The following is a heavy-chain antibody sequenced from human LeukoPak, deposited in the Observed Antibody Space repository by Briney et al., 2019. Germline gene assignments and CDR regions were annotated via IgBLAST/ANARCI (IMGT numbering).Heavy chain of an antibody. CDR1: GYTFTGYY. V-gene: IGHV1-2*02. Sequence: ASVKVSCKASGYTFTGYYMHWVRQAPGQGLEWTGWLNPHNGDTNYVQKFQGRVTMTRDTSISTAFMELSSLRSDDTAVYYCARVDQRISFYFDYWGQGTLITVSS. J-gene: IGHJ4*02. D-gene: IGHD3-16*02. CDR3: ARVDQRISFYFDY. CDR2: LNPHNGDT.